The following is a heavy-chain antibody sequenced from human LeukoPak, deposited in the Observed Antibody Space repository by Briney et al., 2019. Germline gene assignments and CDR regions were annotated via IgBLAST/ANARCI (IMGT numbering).Heavy chain of an antibody. CDR2: ISGSGGST. V-gene: IGHV3-23*01. CDR3: AKDSEATITPLSAFDI. J-gene: IGHJ3*02. CDR1: GFSFRNYA. Sequence: GSLRLSCAASGFSFRNYAISWVRQAPGKGLEWVSSISGSGGSTYSADSVKGRFTISRENSNNSLYLQMNSLRADDTAMYYCAKDSEATITPLSAFDIWGQGTMVTVSS. D-gene: IGHD4-23*01.